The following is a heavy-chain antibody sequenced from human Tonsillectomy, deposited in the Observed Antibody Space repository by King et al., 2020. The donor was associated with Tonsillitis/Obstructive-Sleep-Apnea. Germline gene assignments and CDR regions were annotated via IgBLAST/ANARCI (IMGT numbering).Heavy chain of an antibody. CDR3: ARDSMSHCLDRSLDSSAYYTFDY. CDR2: ISPYNGHT. D-gene: IGHD3-22*01. J-gene: IGHJ4*02. V-gene: IGHV1-18*01. Sequence: QLVQSGAEVKKPGASVKVSCKASGYTFTTYGISWVRQAPGQGLEWMGWISPYNGHTNSAQKLQGRVTMTTDTSTSTAYMDLRSLRSDDTAVYYCARDSMSHCLDRSLDSSAYYTFDYWGQGTLVTVSS. CDR1: GYTFTTYG.